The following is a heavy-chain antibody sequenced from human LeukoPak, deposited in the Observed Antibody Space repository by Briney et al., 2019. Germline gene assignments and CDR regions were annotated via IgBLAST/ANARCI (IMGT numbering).Heavy chain of an antibody. CDR1: GFTVSSNY. Sequence: GGSLRLSCAASGFTVSSNYMSWVRQAPGKGLEWVSVIYSGGSTYYADSVKGRFTISRDNAKNSLYLQMNSLRAEDTAVYYCARAPLGSSSPWADDAFDIWGQGTMVTVSS. CDR2: IYSGGST. V-gene: IGHV3-66*01. D-gene: IGHD6-13*01. CDR3: ARAPLGSSSPWADDAFDI. J-gene: IGHJ3*02.